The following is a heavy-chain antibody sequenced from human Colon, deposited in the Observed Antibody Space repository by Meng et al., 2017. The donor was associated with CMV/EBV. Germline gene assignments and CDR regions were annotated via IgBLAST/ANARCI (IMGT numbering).Heavy chain of an antibody. CDR1: GGSISSYY. CDR3: ARAQYTYGYWIFDY. CDR2: IYPSGFP. V-gene: IGHV4-4*07. D-gene: IGHD5-18*01. Sequence: VQLRESGQGLVKPSETLSLSCTVSGGSISSYYWSWIRQPAGKGLEWIGRIYPSGFPKYKPSLESRVTMSADTSKNQISLKLTSVTAADTAVYYCARAQYTYGYWIFDYWGQGTLVTVSS. J-gene: IGHJ4*02.